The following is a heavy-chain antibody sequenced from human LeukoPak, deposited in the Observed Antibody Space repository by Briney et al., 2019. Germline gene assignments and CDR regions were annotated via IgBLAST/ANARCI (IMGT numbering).Heavy chain of an antibody. CDR3: ARVGYSYGYDY. D-gene: IGHD5-18*01. CDR1: GFTFSSYD. CDR2: IGTAGDT. Sequence: GGSLRLSCAASGFTFSSYDMHWVRQATGKGLEWVSAIGTAGDTYYPSSVKGRFTISRENAKNSLYLQMNSLRAGDTAVYYCARVGYSYGYDYWGQGTLVTVSS. V-gene: IGHV3-13*01. J-gene: IGHJ4*02.